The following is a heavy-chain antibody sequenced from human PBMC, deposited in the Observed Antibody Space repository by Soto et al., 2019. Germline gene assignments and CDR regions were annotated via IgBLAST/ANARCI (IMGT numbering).Heavy chain of an antibody. CDR2: IYYSGST. D-gene: IGHD3-3*01. V-gene: IGHV4-61*01. J-gene: IGHJ6*02. Sequence: SETLSLTCTVSGGSVSSGSYYWSWIRQPPGKGLEWIGYIYYSGSTNYNPSLKSRVTISVDTSKNQFSLKLSSVTAADTAVYYCARDRDFWSGDYYYYYGMDVWGQGTTVTVSS. CDR3: ARDRDFWSGDYYYYYGMDV. CDR1: GGSVSSGSYY.